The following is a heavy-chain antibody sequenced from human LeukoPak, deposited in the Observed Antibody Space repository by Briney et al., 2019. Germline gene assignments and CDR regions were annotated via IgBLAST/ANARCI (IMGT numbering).Heavy chain of an antibody. D-gene: IGHD7-27*01. Sequence: SETLSLTCAVYGGSFSGYYWSWIRQPPGKGREWIGEINHSGSTNFNPSLKSRVTISVDTSKNQFSLKLSSVTAADTAVYYCARGRTGDRAFDYWGQGTLVTVSS. CDR2: INHSGST. CDR1: GGSFSGYY. V-gene: IGHV4-34*01. J-gene: IGHJ4*02. CDR3: ARGRTGDRAFDY.